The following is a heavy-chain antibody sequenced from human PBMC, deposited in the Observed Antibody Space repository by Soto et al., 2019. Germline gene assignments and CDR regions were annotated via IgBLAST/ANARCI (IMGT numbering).Heavy chain of an antibody. J-gene: IGHJ4*02. CDR1: GYSISSGYY. D-gene: IGHD6-13*01. CDR3: VRVAVSASWYETDS. V-gene: IGHV4-38-2*01. Sequence: SETLSLTCAVSGYSISSGYYWGWIRQPPGKGLEWLGTTYYGASSYYNPSLRSRITILLDASTNQLSLKLSSVTAADTAVYFCVRVAVSASWYETDSCGQGILVTVSS. CDR2: TYYGASS.